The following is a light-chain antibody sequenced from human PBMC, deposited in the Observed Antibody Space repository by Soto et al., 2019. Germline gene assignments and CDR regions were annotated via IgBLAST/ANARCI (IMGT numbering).Light chain of an antibody. V-gene: IGKV1-12*01. CDR3: QQANSFPIT. J-gene: IGKJ5*01. Sequence: DLQMTQSPSSVSASVGDRVTITCRASQGIANWLAWYQQKPGKVPKLLIYAASTLQSGVPSRFSGSGSGTDFTLTISSLQPEDFATYYCQQANSFPITFGQGTRLEIK. CDR1: QGIANW. CDR2: AAS.